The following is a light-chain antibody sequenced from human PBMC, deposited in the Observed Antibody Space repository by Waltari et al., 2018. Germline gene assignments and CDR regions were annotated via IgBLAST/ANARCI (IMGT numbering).Light chain of an antibody. CDR1: SSNIGNNY. Sequence: QSVLTQPPSVSAAPGQRVTISCSGGSSNIGNNYVSWYRQFPGTAPKLLIYEDSERPSGIPGRVSGSKSGTSATLDITGLQAGDEADDYCGTWDSSLSGAVFGGGTHLTVL. CDR2: EDS. CDR3: GTWDSSLSGAV. V-gene: IGLV1-51*02. J-gene: IGLJ7*01.